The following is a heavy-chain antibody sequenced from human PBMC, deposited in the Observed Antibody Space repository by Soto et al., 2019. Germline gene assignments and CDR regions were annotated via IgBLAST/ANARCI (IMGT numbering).Heavy chain of an antibody. CDR3: ARGSPCSTTTCSLNEVWFDP. D-gene: IGHD1-1*01. CDR2: IIPLFGTA. J-gene: IGHJ5*02. CDR1: GETFSTFA. Sequence: QVQLLQSGAELKRPGSSVKVSCKASGETFSTFAITWVRQAPGHGPEWMGGIIPLFGTAHYARRFEDRVTMTADESTSTAYMELRSLTSEDTVIYYCARGSPCSTTTCSLNEVWFDPWGQGTLVTVST. V-gene: IGHV1-69*01.